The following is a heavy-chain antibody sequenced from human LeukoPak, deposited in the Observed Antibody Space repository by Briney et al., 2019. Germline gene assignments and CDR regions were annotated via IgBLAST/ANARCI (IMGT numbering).Heavy chain of an antibody. Sequence: ASVKVPCKASGYTFTSYGISWVRQAPGQGLEWMGWISAYNGNTNYAQKLQGRVTMTTDTSTSTAYMELRSLRSDDTAVYYCARGLLWFGELLSHDYWGQGTLVTVSS. J-gene: IGHJ4*02. D-gene: IGHD3-10*01. CDR3: ARGLLWFGELLSHDY. V-gene: IGHV1-18*01. CDR1: GYTFTSYG. CDR2: ISAYNGNT.